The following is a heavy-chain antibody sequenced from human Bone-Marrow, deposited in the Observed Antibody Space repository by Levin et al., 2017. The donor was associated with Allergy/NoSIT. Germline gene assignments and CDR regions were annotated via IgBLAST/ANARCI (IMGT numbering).Heavy chain of an antibody. CDR1: XXXXXXHX. CDR2: ISYEGSDE. CDR3: AKGAFDY. V-gene: IGHV3-30*18. J-gene: IGHJ4*02. D-gene: IGHD4/OR15-4a*01. Sequence: LSLTCAASXXXXXXHXXXXXXQAPGKGLEWVAVISYEGSDEHYADSVKGRFTISRDNSKNTLYLQMTNLRSEDTALYYCAKGAFDYWGQGTLVTVSS.